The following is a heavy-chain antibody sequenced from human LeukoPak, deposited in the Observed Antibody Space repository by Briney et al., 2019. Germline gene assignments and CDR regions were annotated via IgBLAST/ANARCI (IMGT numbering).Heavy chain of an antibody. D-gene: IGHD6-19*01. J-gene: IGHJ4*02. CDR1: GFTFSSYA. CDR2: ISGSGGST. V-gene: IGHV3-23*01. Sequence: GGSLRLSCAASGFTFSSYAKSWVRQAPGKGLEWVSAISGSGGSTYYADSVKGRFTISRDNSKNTLYLQMDSLRAEDTAVYYCAFGYSSGWYRFFDYWGQGTLVTVSS. CDR3: AFGYSSGWYRFFDY.